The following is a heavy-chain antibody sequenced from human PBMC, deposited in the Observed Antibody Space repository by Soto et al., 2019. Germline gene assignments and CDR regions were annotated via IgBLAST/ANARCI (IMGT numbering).Heavy chain of an antibody. J-gene: IGHJ4*02. D-gene: IGHD2-15*01. V-gene: IGHV3-30*18. CDR3: AKDREWYCSGSSCYSVDF. CDR1: GFTFSVYA. Sequence: GGSLRLSCAASGFTFSVYAMHWFRQAPGKGLEWVALISFDGSKKYCADSVKGRFTISRDNSKNTLYLQMNSLRPEDTAVYYCAKDREWYCSGSSCYSVDFWGQGTLVTVSS. CDR2: ISFDGSKK.